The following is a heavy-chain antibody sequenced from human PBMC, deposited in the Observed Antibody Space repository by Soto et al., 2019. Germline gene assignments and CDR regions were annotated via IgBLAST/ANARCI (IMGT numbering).Heavy chain of an antibody. D-gene: IGHD3-22*01. CDR2: IWYDGSNK. Sequence: QPGGSLRLSCAASGFTFSSYGMHWVRQAPGKGLEWVAVIWYDGSNKYYADSVKGRFTISRDNSKNTLYLQMNSLRAEDTAVYYCARDRLRYYYDSSGYYPDYWGQGTLVTVSS. J-gene: IGHJ4*02. V-gene: IGHV3-33*01. CDR1: GFTFSSYG. CDR3: ARDRLRYYYDSSGYYPDY.